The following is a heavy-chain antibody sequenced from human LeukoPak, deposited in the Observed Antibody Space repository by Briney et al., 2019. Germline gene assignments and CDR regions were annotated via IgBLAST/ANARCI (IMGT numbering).Heavy chain of an antibody. D-gene: IGHD6-19*01. V-gene: IGHV1-8*03. CDR1: RYTFTRYN. CDR3: ARALGAVAGPEDAFDI. Sequence: ASVKVSCKASRYTFTRYNINWVRQATGQGVEYMGWMNPNSANTGYAQKFQGRVTITRNTSISTAYMELSSLTSEDTAVYFWARALGAVAGPEDAFDIWGQGTMVTVSS. CDR2: MNPNSANT. J-gene: IGHJ3*02.